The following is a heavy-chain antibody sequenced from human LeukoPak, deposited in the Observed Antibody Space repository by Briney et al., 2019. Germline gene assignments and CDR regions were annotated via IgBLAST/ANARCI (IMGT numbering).Heavy chain of an antibody. CDR3: ARDRELRYFDWFQRGGWFDP. CDR2: ISSSGSTI. Sequence: GGSLRLSCAASGFTFSSYEMNWVRQAPGKGLEWVSYISSSGSTIYYADSVKGRFTISRDNAKNSLYLQMNSLRAEDTAVYYCARDRELRYFDWFQRGGWFDPWGQGTLVTVSS. V-gene: IGHV3-48*03. D-gene: IGHD3-9*01. CDR1: GFTFSSYE. J-gene: IGHJ5*02.